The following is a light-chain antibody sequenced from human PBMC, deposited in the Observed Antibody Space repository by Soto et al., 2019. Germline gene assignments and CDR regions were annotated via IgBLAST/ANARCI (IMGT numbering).Light chain of an antibody. CDR3: SSYAGSNNFV. V-gene: IGLV2-8*01. Sequence: QSALTQPPSASGSPGQSVTISCTGTSSDIGAYIYVSWYQQHPGKAPKLMISEVSRRPSGLPERFSGSKSGNTASLTVSGLQADAEAHYYCSSYAGSNNFVFGTGTKVTVL. CDR1: SSDIGAYIY. CDR2: EVS. J-gene: IGLJ1*01.